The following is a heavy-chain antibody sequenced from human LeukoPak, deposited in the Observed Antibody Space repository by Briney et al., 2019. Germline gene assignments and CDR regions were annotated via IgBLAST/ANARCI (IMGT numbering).Heavy chain of an antibody. Sequence: GGSLRLSCAASGFTFSSSWMSWVRQAPGKGLEWVTNIKPDGSEKYYVDSVKGRFTISRDNSKNTLYLQMSSLRAEDTAVYYCARIIVGATGIDYWGQGTLVTVSS. CDR3: ARIIVGATGIDY. CDR2: IKPDGSEK. J-gene: IGHJ4*02. CDR1: GFTFSSSW. D-gene: IGHD1-26*01. V-gene: IGHV3-7*01.